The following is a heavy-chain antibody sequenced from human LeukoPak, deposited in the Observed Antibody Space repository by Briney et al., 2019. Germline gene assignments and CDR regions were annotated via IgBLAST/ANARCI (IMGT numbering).Heavy chain of an antibody. D-gene: IGHD2-21*02. V-gene: IGHV3-23*01. CDR2: IYGRGGTT. Sequence: GGSLGLSCGASGFTFSSYDMTWVRQAPGKGLEWVSGIYGRGGTTYYADSVKGRFIVSRDNSKNSLSLQMNSLRAEDTAVYYCARDQYLAYCGGDCYSGQFDYWGQGILVTVSS. CDR3: ARDQYLAYCGGDCYSGQFDY. CDR1: GFTFSSYD. J-gene: IGHJ4*02.